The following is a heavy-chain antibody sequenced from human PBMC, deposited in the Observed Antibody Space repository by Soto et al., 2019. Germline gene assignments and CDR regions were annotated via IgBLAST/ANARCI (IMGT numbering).Heavy chain of an antibody. Sequence: PSETLSLTCSVSGGSINSGRSSWNWIRQSPGKGLEWIAYIYHSGSTYYNPSLKSRVTISVDRSENQFSLKLTSVTAADTAVYYCARVPRTVGPSYYFDYWGQGTLVTVSS. V-gene: IGHV4-30-2*06. CDR2: IYHSGST. CDR3: ARVPRTVGPSYYFDY. J-gene: IGHJ4*02. D-gene: IGHD4-17*01. CDR1: GGSINSGRSS.